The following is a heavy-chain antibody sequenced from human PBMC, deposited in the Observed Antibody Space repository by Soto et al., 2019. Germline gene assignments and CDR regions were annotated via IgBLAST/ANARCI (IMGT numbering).Heavy chain of an antibody. CDR2: IRSQIDGGTT. CDR1: GFAFTNAW. D-gene: IGHD4-17*01. CDR3: TTVAYGEYGSDY. Sequence: EVELVESGGVLVEPGGSLRLSCAASGFAFTNAWMTWVRQAPGKALEWIGRIRSQIDGGTTDYAGPVKGRFTISRDDSKNRLYLQMKSLKLEETAVYYCTTVAYGEYGSDYCGEGALVTVSS. V-gene: IGHV3-15*01. J-gene: IGHJ4*02.